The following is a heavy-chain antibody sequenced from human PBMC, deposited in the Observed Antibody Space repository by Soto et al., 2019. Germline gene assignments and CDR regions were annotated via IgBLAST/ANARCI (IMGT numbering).Heavy chain of an antibody. CDR1: GGSISSGGYY. CDR2: IYYSGST. Sequence: SETLYLTCTVSGGSISSGGYYWSWIRQHPGKGLEWIGYIYYSGSTYYNPSLKSRVTISVDTSKNQFSLKLSSVTAADTAVYYCARGGCSGGSCYDYWGQGALVTVSS. V-gene: IGHV4-31*03. D-gene: IGHD2-15*01. CDR3: ARGGCSGGSCYDY. J-gene: IGHJ4*02.